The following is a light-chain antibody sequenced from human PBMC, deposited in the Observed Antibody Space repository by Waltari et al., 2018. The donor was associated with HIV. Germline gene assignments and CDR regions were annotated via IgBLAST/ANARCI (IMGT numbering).Light chain of an antibody. Sequence: QSALTQPPSASGSPGQSVTIPCTGTSSDVGAYNFVSWYKQHPGKAPKLMIYEVTKRPSGVPARFSGSKSGNTASLTVSGLQAEDEADYYCSSYAGGRGGVFGTGTTVTVL. J-gene: IGLJ1*01. CDR1: SSDVGAYNF. CDR3: SSYAGGRGGV. CDR2: EVT. V-gene: IGLV2-8*01.